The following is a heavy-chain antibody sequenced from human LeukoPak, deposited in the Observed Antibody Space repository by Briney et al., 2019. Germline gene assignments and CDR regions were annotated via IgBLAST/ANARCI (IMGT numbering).Heavy chain of an antibody. CDR1: GFTFSSYA. Sequence: GGSLRLSCAASGFTFSSYAMSWVRQAPGKGLEGVSAISGSGGSTYYADSVKGRFTISRDNSKNTLYLQMNSLRAEDTAVYYCAKSLRWIEVAPGDFDYWGQGTLVTVSS. D-gene: IGHD6-19*01. CDR3: AKSLRWIEVAPGDFDY. CDR2: ISGSGGST. J-gene: IGHJ4*02. V-gene: IGHV3-23*01.